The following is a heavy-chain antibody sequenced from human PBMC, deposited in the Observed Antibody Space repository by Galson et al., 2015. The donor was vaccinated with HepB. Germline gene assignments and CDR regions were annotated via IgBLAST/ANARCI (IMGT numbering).Heavy chain of an antibody. V-gene: IGHV1-18*01. D-gene: IGHD1/OR15-1a*01. Sequence: SVKVSCKASGYTFTTYGISWVRQAPGQGLEWMGWISTYNGNTNYAQKFQGRVRMTTETFTSTAYMELRSLRSDDTAVYYCARQLEQQLASYYYYYGMDVWGQGTTVTVSS. CDR3: ARQLEQQLASYYYYYGMDV. CDR2: ISTYNGNT. CDR1: GYTFTTYG. J-gene: IGHJ6*02.